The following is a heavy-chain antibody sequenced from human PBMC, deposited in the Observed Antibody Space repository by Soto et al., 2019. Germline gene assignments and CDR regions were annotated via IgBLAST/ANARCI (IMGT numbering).Heavy chain of an antibody. CDR2: ISSDGSNK. Sequence: QVQLVESGGGVVQPGRSLRLSCAAYGFTFSSYGMHWVRQATGKGLEWVAVISSDGSNKYYADSVKGRFTISRDNSNNTLYMQMNSLRAEDTAVYYCAKAPRIAARPPGYYYYMDVWGKGTTVTVSS. CDR1: GFTFSSYG. V-gene: IGHV3-30*18. D-gene: IGHD6-6*01. J-gene: IGHJ6*03. CDR3: AKAPRIAARPPGYYYYMDV.